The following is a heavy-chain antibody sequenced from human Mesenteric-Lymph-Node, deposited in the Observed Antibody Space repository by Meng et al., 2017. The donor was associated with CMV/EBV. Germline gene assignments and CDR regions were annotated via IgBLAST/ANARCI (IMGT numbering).Heavy chain of an antibody. J-gene: IGHJ6*02. CDR1: GGSISTYY. Sequence: GSLRLSCTVSGGSISTYYWSWIRQPPGKGLEWIGYIYYSGSANYNPSLKSRVTISIDTSKNEFSLNLTSVTAADTALYYCARNPYYYYGMDVWGQGTTVTVSS. CDR2: IYYSGSA. V-gene: IGHV4-59*01. CDR3: ARNPYYYYGMDV. D-gene: IGHD1-14*01.